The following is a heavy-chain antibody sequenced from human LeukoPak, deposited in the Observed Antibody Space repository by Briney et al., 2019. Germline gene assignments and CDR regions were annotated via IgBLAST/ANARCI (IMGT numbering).Heavy chain of an antibody. CDR3: ARGLTYSTPSFDY. J-gene: IGHJ4*02. V-gene: IGHV1-8*03. CDR1: GYSFTSHD. D-gene: IGHD5-18*01. CDR2: MNPDNGYT. Sequence: ASVSVSCKASGYSFTSHDINWVLQAPGQGLEWMAWMNPDNGYTGYAQNFQGRVTVTRNTSISTAYMELSSLRSEDTAVYYCARGLTYSTPSFDYWGQGTLITVSS.